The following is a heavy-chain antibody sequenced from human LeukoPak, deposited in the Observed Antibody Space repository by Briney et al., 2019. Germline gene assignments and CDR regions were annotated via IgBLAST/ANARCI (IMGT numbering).Heavy chain of an antibody. J-gene: IGHJ4*02. CDR3: ARGPYGQWLLY. CDR2: INPNSGGT. D-gene: IGHD6-19*01. V-gene: IGHV1-2*02. Sequence: ASVKVSCKASGYTFTGYYMHWVRQAPGQGLEWMGWINPNSGGTNYAQKFQDRVTITADESTSTAYMELSSLTSEDTAVYYCARGPYGQWLLYWGQGTLVTVSS. CDR1: GYTFTGYY.